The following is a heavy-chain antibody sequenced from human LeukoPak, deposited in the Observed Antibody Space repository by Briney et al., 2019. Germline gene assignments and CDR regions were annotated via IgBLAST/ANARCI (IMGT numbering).Heavy chain of an antibody. J-gene: IGHJ4*02. Sequence: SVKVSCKASGGTFSSYAINWVRQAPGQGLEWVGVIIPILGTTNYAQKFQGRVTMTTDESTSTAYMELSSLRSDDTAVYHCARGRWSGNSFCSDYWGQGTLVTVSS. V-gene: IGHV1-69*05. CDR1: GGTFSSYA. CDR3: ARGRWSGNSFCSDY. CDR2: IIPILGTT. D-gene: IGHD5-18*01.